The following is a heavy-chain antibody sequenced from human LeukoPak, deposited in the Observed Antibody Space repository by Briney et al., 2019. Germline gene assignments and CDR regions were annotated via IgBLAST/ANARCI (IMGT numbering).Heavy chain of an antibody. CDR3: ARPIGN. J-gene: IGHJ4*02. D-gene: IGHD1-14*01. CDR2: MYYTGTI. V-gene: IGHV4-39*07. Sequence: SETLSLTCTVSGDSITSSSYYWGWIRQPPGKGLEWIGTMYYTGTIYYNPSLKSRVTISVDTSKNQSSLSLSSVTAADTAVYYCARPIGNWGQGTLVIVSS. CDR1: GDSITSSSYY.